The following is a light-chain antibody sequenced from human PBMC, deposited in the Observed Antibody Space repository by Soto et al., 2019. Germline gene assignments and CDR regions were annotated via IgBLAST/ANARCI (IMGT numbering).Light chain of an antibody. V-gene: IGKV3-20*01. CDR1: QSVTSTY. CDR2: GAS. Sequence: EFVLTQSPGTLSLSPGERAILSCRASQSVTSTYIAWYQQKPGQAPRLLIYGASSRATGIPDRFSGSGSGTDFTLTISRLEAEDFAVYYCQQYSDWWTFGQGTKVEI. J-gene: IGKJ1*01. CDR3: QQYSDWWT.